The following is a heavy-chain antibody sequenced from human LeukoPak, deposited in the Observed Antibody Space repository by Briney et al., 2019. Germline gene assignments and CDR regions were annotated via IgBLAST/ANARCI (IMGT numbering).Heavy chain of an antibody. D-gene: IGHD7-27*01. CDR1: GGSISNYY. Sequence: SETLSLTCAVSGGSISNYYCSWIRQPPGKGLEWLGYIHYSGYTNYNPSLRSRVTISVDTSKNQFSLNLSSVTAADTAVYYCARHWGSDWYFDLWGRGTLVTVSS. CDR3: ARHWGSDWYFDL. V-gene: IGHV4-59*01. J-gene: IGHJ2*01. CDR2: IHYSGYT.